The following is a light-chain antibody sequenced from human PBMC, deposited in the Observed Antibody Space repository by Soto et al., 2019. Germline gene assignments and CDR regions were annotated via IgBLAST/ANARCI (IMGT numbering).Light chain of an antibody. CDR3: LQHTGYPLT. CDR1: QGITTY. J-gene: IGKJ4*01. V-gene: IGKV1-9*01. CDR2: AAS. Sequence: ELTQPPSSLPPSVGDRVTIACRGSQGITTYLAWYQQKPGKAPKXPIYAASALQSGVPSRFSGTRYGTGLSIKISGLRPGDGETYGCLQHTGYPLTFSGGTKVDIK.